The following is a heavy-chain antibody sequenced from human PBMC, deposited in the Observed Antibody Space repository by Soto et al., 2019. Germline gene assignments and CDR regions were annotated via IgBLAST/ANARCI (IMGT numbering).Heavy chain of an antibody. CDR3: ARVRFLEFFPKYFSAMDV. CDR2: IFSNDEK. Sequence: QVTLKESGPVLVKPTETLTLTCTVSGLSLSNARVGVTWIRQPPGKALECLADIFSNDEKSYSPSLRSRLTISQDTSKSQVVLTMTNMDPGDTATYYCARVRFLEFFPKYFSAMDVWGPGTTVTVSS. J-gene: IGHJ6*02. CDR1: GLSLSNARVG. V-gene: IGHV2-26*01. D-gene: IGHD3-3*01.